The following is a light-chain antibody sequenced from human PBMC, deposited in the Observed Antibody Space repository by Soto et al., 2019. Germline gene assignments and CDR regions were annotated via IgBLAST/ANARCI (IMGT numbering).Light chain of an antibody. CDR1: QSVSSSH. Sequence: EIVLTQSPGSLSLSPGERATLSCRASQSVSSSHLAWYQQKPGQAPRLLIYAASSRAAGIPDRFSGSGSGTDFTLTISRLEPEDVAVYYCQNYDRSQTFGQGTKVEI. CDR3: QNYDRSQT. V-gene: IGKV3-20*01. CDR2: AAS. J-gene: IGKJ1*01.